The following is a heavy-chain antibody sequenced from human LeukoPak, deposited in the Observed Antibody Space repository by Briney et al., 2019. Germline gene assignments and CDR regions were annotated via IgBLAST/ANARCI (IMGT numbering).Heavy chain of an antibody. D-gene: IGHD3-9*01. Sequence: SQTLSLTCAISGDSVSSNNGAWNWIRQSPSRGLEWLGRTYYRSKWYNDYAGSFISRITISPDTSKNQFSLQLDSVTPEDTAVYYCARDVGATGWHTFDYWGQATLVTVSS. CDR2: TYYRSKWYN. CDR1: GDSVSSNNGA. CDR3: ARDVGATGWHTFDY. V-gene: IGHV6-1*01. J-gene: IGHJ4*02.